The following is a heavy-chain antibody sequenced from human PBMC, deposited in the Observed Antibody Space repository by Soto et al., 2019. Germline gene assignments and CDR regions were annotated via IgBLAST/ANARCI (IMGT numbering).Heavy chain of an antibody. V-gene: IGHV4-59*01. Sequence: PSETLSLTCTVSGASISSYYCSWIRQSPGKGLEWIGWLSYSGTTNYNPSLKSRITISADTSKNQSFLLVTSVTAADTAVYYFVRSPRGYSTSWFDLWCQGTLVTV. CDR1: GASISSYY. J-gene: IGHJ5*02. CDR2: LSYSGTT. D-gene: IGHD4-4*01. CDR3: VRSPRGYSTSWFDL.